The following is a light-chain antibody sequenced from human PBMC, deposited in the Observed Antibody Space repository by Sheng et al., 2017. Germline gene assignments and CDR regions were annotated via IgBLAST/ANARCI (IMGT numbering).Light chain of an antibody. V-gene: IGKV3-20*01. CDR3: HQYGSSHLT. CDR2: SAA. J-gene: IGKJ4*01. CDR1: QSVTSSY. Sequence: ENVLTQSPGTLSLSPGERATLSCRASQSVTSSYLDWYQQKPGQAPRLLIYSAASRATGIPDRFSGSGSGTDFTLTISRLEPEDFAVYYCHQYGSSHLTFGGGTKVEIK.